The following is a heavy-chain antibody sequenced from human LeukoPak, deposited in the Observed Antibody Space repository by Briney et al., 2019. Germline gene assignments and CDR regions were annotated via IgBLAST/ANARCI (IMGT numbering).Heavy chain of an antibody. CDR2: IIPILGIA. V-gene: IGHV1-69*04. CDR1: GGTFSSYA. CDR3: ARDHGFGELLTDY. J-gene: IGHJ4*02. D-gene: IGHD3-10*01. Sequence: SVKVSCKASGGTFSSYAISCVRQAPGQGREWRGRIIPILGIANYAQKFQGRVTITADKSTSTAYMELSSLRSEDTAVYYCARDHGFGELLTDYWGQGTLVTVSS.